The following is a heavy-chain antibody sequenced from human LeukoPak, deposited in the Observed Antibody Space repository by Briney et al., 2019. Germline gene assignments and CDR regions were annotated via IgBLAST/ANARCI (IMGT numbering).Heavy chain of an antibody. J-gene: IGHJ5*02. Sequence: PGGSLRLSCAASGFTFSSYSMNWVRQAPGKGLEWVSSISSSSSYIYYADSVKGRFTISRDNAKNSLYLQMSSLTAEDTAIYYCAKDGSGSYFSNWFDTWGQGTLVTVSS. CDR3: AKDGSGSYFSNWFDT. CDR2: ISSSSSYI. D-gene: IGHD3-9*01. CDR1: GFTFSSYS. V-gene: IGHV3-21*04.